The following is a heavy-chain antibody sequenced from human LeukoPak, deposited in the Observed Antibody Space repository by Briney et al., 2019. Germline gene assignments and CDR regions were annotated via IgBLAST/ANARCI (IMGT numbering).Heavy chain of an antibody. J-gene: IGHJ3*02. Sequence: GGSLRLSCAASGFTFSSYWMHWIRQAPGKGLVWVSRINSDGSSTSYADSVKGRFTISRDNAKNTLYLQMNSLRAEDTAVYYCARDFSSGYLDAFDIWGQGTMVTVSS. CDR3: ARDFSSGYLDAFDI. V-gene: IGHV3-74*01. D-gene: IGHD3-22*01. CDR2: INSDGSST. CDR1: GFTFSSYW.